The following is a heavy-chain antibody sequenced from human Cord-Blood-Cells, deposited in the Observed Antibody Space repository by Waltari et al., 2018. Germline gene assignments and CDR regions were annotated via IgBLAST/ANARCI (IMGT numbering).Heavy chain of an antibody. D-gene: IGHD3-10*01. V-gene: IGHV3-7*01. CDR3: ARVGPLWFGELLYYFDY. J-gene: IGHJ4*02. CDR2: IKQDGSEK. Sequence: EVQLVESGVGLVQPGGSLRLSCAASGFTFSSYWMSWVRKAPGKGLEWVANIKQDGSEKYYVDSVKGRFTISRDNAKNSLYLQMNSLRAEDTAVYYCARVGPLWFGELLYYFDYWGQGTLVTVSS. CDR1: GFTFSSYW.